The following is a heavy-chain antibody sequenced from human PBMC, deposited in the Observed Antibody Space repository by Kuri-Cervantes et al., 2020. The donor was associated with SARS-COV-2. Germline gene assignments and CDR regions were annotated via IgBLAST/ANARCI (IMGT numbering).Heavy chain of an antibody. V-gene: IGHV3-30-3*01. CDR3: AREGDIVVVHDAFDI. D-gene: IGHD2-2*01. CDR1: GFTFGDYA. Sequence: GESLKISCTASGFTFGDYAMSWVRQAPGKGLEWVAAISYDGSNKYYADSVKGRFTISRDNSKNTLYLQMNSLRAEDTAVYYCAREGDIVVVHDAFDIWGQGTMVTVSS. CDR2: ISYDGSNK. J-gene: IGHJ3*02.